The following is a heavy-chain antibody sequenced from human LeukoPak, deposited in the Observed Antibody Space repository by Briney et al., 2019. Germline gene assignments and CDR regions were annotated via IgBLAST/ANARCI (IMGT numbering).Heavy chain of an antibody. Sequence: SETLSLTCVVYGGSLSGYYWSWIRQPPGKGLEWIGEINHGGSTNYSPSLKSRVTISLDTSKNQFSLRLNSVTAADTAVYYCARDRLLVRMGYYFDYWGQGTLVTVSS. CDR1: GGSLSGYY. D-gene: IGHD2-8*01. J-gene: IGHJ4*02. CDR2: INHGGST. V-gene: IGHV4-34*01. CDR3: ARDRLLVRMGYYFDY.